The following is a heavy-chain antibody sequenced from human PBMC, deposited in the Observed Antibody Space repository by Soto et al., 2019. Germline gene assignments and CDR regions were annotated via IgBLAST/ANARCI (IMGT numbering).Heavy chain of an antibody. CDR1: GFTFSSYA. J-gene: IGHJ6*02. CDR2: ISSNGGST. CDR3: VKQNGPLHSSGYALPNHYYYYGMDV. D-gene: IGHD5-12*01. V-gene: IGHV3-64D*08. Sequence: GGSLRLSCSASGFTFSSYAMHWVRQAPGKGLEYVSAISSNGGSTYYADSVKGRFTISRDNSKNTLYLQMSSLRAEDTAVYYCVKQNGPLHSSGYALPNHYYYYGMDVWGQGTTVTVSS.